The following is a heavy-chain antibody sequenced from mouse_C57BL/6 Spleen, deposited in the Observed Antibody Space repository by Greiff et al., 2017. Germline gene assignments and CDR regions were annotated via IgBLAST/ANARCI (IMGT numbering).Heavy chain of an antibody. J-gene: IGHJ1*03. CDR2: IDPETGGT. V-gene: IGHV1-15*01. D-gene: IGHD2-1*01. Sequence: QVQLQQSGAELVRPGASVTLSCKASGYTFTDYEMHWVKQTPVHGLEWIGAIDPETGGTAYNQKFKGKAILTADKSSSTAYMELRSLTSEDSAVYYCTRGYYGNYDWYFDVWGTGTTVTVSS. CDR1: GYTFTDYE. CDR3: TRGYYGNYDWYFDV.